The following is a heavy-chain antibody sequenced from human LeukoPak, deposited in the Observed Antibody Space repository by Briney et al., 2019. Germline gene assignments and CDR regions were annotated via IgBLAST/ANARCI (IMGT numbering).Heavy chain of an antibody. CDR2: ISSNGGLT. Sequence: GGSLRLSCAASGFTFSNYGLSWVRQAPGKGLEYVSGISSNGGLTYYADSVKGRFTVSRDKSKNTVFLQMGSLRAEDMGLYYCARDHSGAVADYWGQGTLVTVSP. D-gene: IGHD5-12*01. CDR1: GFTFSNYG. V-gene: IGHV3-64*02. CDR3: ARDHSGAVADY. J-gene: IGHJ4*02.